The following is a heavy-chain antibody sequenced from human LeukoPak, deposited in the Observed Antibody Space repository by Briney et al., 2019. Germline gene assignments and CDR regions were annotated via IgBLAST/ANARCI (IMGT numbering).Heavy chain of an antibody. V-gene: IGHV3-23*01. CDR2: ISGSGGRT. Sequence: GGSLRLSCAASGFTFSTHAMSWVRQAPGKGLEWVSAISGSGGRTYHADSVKGRFTISRDNSKNTLFLQMNSLRAEDTAIYYCAMTMKYCSGGTCQEAFEIWGQGTMVTVPS. J-gene: IGHJ3*02. D-gene: IGHD2-15*01. CDR1: GFTFSTHA. CDR3: AMTMKYCSGGTCQEAFEI.